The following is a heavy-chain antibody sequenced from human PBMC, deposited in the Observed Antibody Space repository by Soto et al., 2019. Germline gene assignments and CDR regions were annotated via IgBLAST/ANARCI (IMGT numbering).Heavy chain of an antibody. CDR2: INPSGGST. CDR3: TRGRGIAAAGYFDY. J-gene: IGHJ4*02. D-gene: IGHD6-13*01. V-gene: IGHV1-46*03. Sequence: ASVKVSCKASGYTFTSYDMHWVRQAPGQGLEWMGIINPSGGSTSNAQKFQGRVTMTRDTSTSTDYMELSSLRSDDTAVYYCTRGRGIAAAGYFDYWGQGTLVTVSS. CDR1: GYTFTSYD.